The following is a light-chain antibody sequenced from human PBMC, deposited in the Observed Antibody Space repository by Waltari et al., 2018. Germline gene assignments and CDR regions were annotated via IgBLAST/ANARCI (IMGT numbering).Light chain of an antibody. CDR1: TSNIGSNI. CDR3: TTWDDTLNGPV. J-gene: IGLJ3*02. Sequence: QSVLTQPPSASGTPGQWVTISCSGSTSNIGSNIVNWYRQVPGTAPKLLLYSNYQRPAGVPDRFSGSKSGTPASLAISGLQSEDEADYYCTTWDDTLNGPVFGGGTKLTVL. V-gene: IGLV1-44*01. CDR2: SNY.